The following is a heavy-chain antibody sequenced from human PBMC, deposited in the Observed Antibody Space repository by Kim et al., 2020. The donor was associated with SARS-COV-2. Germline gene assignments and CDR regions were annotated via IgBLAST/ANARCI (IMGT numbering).Heavy chain of an antibody. CDR3: ANPTPGYCTTSSCHAYDC. J-gene: IGHJ4*02. V-gene: IGHV3-23*01. Sequence: GGSLRLSCAVPGFTFSSDAMSWVRQAPGKGLEWVSAISGHGLDTYYADSVRGRFTISRDNSKNILYLQMNSLRAEDTAVYYCANPTPGYCTTSSCHAYDCWGRGTLVTVSS. D-gene: IGHD2-8*01. CDR2: ISGHGLDT. CDR1: GFTFSSDA.